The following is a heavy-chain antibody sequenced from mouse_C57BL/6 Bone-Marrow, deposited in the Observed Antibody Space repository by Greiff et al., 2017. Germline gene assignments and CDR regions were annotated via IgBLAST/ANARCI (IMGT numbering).Heavy chain of an antibody. CDR1: GYTFTSYD. CDR3: AGGADYGSSYIWYFDV. Sequence: VQLQESGPELVKPGASVKLSCKASGYTFTSYDINWAKQRPGQGLEWIGWIYPRDGSTKYNEKFKGKATLTVDTSSSTAYMELHSLTSEDSAVYFCAGGADYGSSYIWYFDVWGTGTTVTVSS. J-gene: IGHJ1*03. D-gene: IGHD1-1*01. V-gene: IGHV1-85*01. CDR2: IYPRDGST.